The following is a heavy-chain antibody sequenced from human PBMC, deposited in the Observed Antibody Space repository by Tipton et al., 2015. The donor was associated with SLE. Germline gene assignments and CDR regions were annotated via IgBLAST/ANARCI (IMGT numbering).Heavy chain of an antibody. CDR3: ARELYCGSYSV. CDR1: GGSISSSYY. V-gene: IGHV4-39*07. CDR2: ISYTGST. D-gene: IGHD1-26*01. Sequence: TLSLTCTVSGGSISSSYYWGWIRQSPGKGLEWIGSISYTGSTYYNPSLKSRVTISVDMSKNQFSLKLTSVTAADTAVYYCARELYCGSYSVWGQGTLVTVSS. J-gene: IGHJ4*02.